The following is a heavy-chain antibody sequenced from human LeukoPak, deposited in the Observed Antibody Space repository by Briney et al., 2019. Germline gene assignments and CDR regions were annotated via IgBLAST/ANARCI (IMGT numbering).Heavy chain of an antibody. CDR1: GYSISSGYY. J-gene: IGHJ6*03. CDR3: ASSTEGDCTNGVCYRALYYYYYMDV. D-gene: IGHD2-8*01. Sequence: PSETLSLTCTVSGYSISSGYYWGWIRPPPGKGLEWIGIIYLSGSTYYNPSLKSRVTISVDTSKNQFSLKLSSVTAADTAVYYCASSTEGDCTNGVCYRALYYYYYMDVWGKGATVTVSS. CDR2: IYLSGST. V-gene: IGHV4-38-2*02.